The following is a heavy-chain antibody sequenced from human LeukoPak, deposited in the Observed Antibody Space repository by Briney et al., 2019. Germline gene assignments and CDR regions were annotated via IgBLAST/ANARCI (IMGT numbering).Heavy chain of an antibody. CDR2: INHSGST. CDR1: GGSFSGYY. Sequence: SETLSLTCAVYGGSFSGYYWSWIRQPPGKGLEWIGEINHSGSTNYNPSLKSRDTISVDTSKNQFSLKLSSVTAADTAVYYCARGYSSSPWGQGTLVTVSS. D-gene: IGHD6-13*01. CDR3: ARGYSSSP. V-gene: IGHV4-34*01. J-gene: IGHJ5*02.